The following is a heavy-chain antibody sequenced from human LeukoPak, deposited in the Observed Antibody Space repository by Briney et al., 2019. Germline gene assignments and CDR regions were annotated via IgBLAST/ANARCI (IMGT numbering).Heavy chain of an antibody. V-gene: IGHV3-23*05. J-gene: IGHJ4*02. D-gene: IGHD6-19*01. CDR3: AKSWAAVSGLGVDY. CDR1: GFIFSSYA. CDR2: IHSRGSTA. Sequence: GGSLRLSCAASGFIFSSYAMIWVRQAPGKGLEWVSTIHSRGSTACFAYSVKGRFNISRDNSKNTLYLQMNSLRAEDTAVYYCAKSWAAVSGLGVDYWGQGILVTVSS.